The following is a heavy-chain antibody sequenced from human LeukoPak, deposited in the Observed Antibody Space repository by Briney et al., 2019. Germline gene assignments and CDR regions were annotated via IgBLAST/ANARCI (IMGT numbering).Heavy chain of an antibody. Sequence: SETLSLTCTVSGGSISSYYWSWIRQPPGKGLEWIGYISNTGSTNYNPSLKSRVTISVDTSKNQFSLKLSSVTAADTAVYYCARDIVDYYGSGSYPSGMDVWGQGTTVTVSS. V-gene: IGHV4-59*01. CDR1: GGSISSYY. D-gene: IGHD3-10*01. J-gene: IGHJ6*02. CDR3: ARDIVDYYGSGSYPSGMDV. CDR2: ISNTGST.